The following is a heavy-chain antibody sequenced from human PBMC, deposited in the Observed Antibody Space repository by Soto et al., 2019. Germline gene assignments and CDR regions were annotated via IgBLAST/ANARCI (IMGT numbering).Heavy chain of an antibody. D-gene: IGHD6-13*01. CDR1: GGSVRSSSYY. V-gene: IGHV4-39*01. CDR3: VRHEGGAAADRPLDY. Sequence: QLRLQESGPGLVKSSETLSLTCTVSGGSVRSSSYYWGWIRQPPGKGLEWIASMYYSGRTPNNSALKSRVSMSIDTYTNQFSLKMNSVTAADTAVYCCVRHEGGAAADRPLDYLGQGTLVTVSS. J-gene: IGHJ4*02. CDR2: MYYSGRT.